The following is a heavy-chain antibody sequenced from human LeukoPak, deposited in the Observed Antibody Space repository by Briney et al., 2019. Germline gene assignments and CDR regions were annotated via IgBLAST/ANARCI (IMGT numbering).Heavy chain of an antibody. Sequence: GGSLRLSCEASGFTFGSYAMYWGRQAPGKGLEWVAGIFGSGGSAHYADSVKGRFTISRDNSKNTVYLQINSLRAEDTAVYYCGKTTTGYSSGQKPAWPVDYWGQGTLVTVSS. V-gene: IGHV3-23*01. D-gene: IGHD6-19*01. CDR1: GFTFGSYA. CDR3: GKTTTGYSSGQKPAWPVDY. J-gene: IGHJ4*02. CDR2: IFGSGGSA.